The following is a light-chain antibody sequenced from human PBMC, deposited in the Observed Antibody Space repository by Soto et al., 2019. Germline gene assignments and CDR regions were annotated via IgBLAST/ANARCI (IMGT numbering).Light chain of an antibody. CDR1: SSNLGSNS. CDR3: AAWDDSLNDPV. J-gene: IGLJ3*02. V-gene: IGLV1-44*01. Sequence: QAVVTQPPSASGTPGQRVIISCSGSSSNLGSNSGNWYQQLPGTAPKLLIYNTYQRPLGVPDRFSGSKSGTSASLAISGLQSEDEGDYFCAAWDDSLNDPVFGGGTKVTVL. CDR2: NTY.